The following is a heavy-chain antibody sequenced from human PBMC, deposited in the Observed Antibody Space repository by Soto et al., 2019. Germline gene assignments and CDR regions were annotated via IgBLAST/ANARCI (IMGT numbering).Heavy chain of an antibody. D-gene: IGHD3-10*01. CDR2: MTYDGATE. CDR1: GFPFSDYV. V-gene: IGHV3-30*14. Sequence: QVHLVESGGGVVQPGRSLRLSCAASGFPFSDYVIHWVRQAAGKGLEWVASMTYDGATEYYADSVKGRFTVSRDNSKRTLSLQMNSRRPEDTAVYYCARVRLTISVNDALDVWGQGTTVTVSS. CDR3: ARVRLTISVNDALDV. J-gene: IGHJ3*01.